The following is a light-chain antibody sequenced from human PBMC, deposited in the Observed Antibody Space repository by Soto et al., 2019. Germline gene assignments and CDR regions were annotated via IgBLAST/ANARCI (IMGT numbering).Light chain of an antibody. Sequence: QSALTQPASVSGSPGQSITISCTGTSSDIGAYNYVSWYPQHPGKAPKLMIYDVNIRPSGVSNRFSGSKSGNTASLTISGLQAEDEADYYCTSWTTSTTMIFGGGTKVTVL. CDR2: DVN. CDR1: SSDIGAYNY. CDR3: TSWTTSTTMI. J-gene: IGLJ2*01. V-gene: IGLV2-14*03.